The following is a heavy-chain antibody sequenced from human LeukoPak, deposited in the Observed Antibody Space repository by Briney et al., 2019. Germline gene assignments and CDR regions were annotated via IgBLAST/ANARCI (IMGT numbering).Heavy chain of an antibody. V-gene: IGHV1-69*13. D-gene: IGHD3-10*01. Sequence: ASVKVSCKASGGTFSSYAISWVRQAPGQGLEWMGGIIPIFGTANYAQKFQGRVTITADESTSTAYMELSSLRSEDTAVYYCARSNAGGYYYYYMDVWGKGTTVTVSS. CDR3: ARSNAGGYYYYYMDV. CDR2: IIPIFGTA. CDR1: GGTFSSYA. J-gene: IGHJ6*03.